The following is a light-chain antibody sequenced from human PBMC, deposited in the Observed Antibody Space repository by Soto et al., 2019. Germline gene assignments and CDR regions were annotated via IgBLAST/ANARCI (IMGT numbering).Light chain of an antibody. CDR3: QQYGSSGT. V-gene: IGKV3-20*01. CDR1: QSVSSSY. J-gene: IGKJ1*01. CDR2: GAS. Sequence: IVLTQSPATLSLSPGERATLSCRASQSVSSSYLAWYQQKPGQAPRLLIYGASNRATGIPDRFSGSGSGTDFTLTISRLEPEDFAVYYCQQYGSSGTFGQGTKVDSK.